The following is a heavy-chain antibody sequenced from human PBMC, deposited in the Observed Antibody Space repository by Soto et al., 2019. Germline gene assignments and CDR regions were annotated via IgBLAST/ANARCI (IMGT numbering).Heavy chain of an antibody. J-gene: IGHJ6*02. CDR3: ARALVLFLEWVPDSDYYTMDV. V-gene: IGHV1-2*02. CDR1: GHSFTAYY. CDR2: INPKSGAT. D-gene: IGHD3-3*01. Sequence: ASVNVSCKASGHSFTAYYMHWVRPAPGQGLELMGWINPKSGATNYAQRFQGRVTMTRDTSITTAYMELSGLRSDDTAVYYCARALVLFLEWVPDSDYYTMDVWGQGTTVTVSS.